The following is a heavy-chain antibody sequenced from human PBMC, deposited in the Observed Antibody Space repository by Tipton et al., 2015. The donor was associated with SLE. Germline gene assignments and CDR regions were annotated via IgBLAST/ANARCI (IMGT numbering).Heavy chain of an antibody. J-gene: IGHJ4*02. Sequence: GLVKPSQTLSLTCAISGDSVSSNSAAWNWIRQSPSRGLEWLGRTYYRSKWYNDYAVSVKSRITINPDTSKNQFSLQLSSVTAADTAVYYCARARTIFGVSESHDWGQGTLVTVSS. V-gene: IGHV6-1*01. CDR1: GDSVSSNSAA. CDR3: ARARTIFGVSESHD. CDR2: TYYRSKWYN. D-gene: IGHD3-3*01.